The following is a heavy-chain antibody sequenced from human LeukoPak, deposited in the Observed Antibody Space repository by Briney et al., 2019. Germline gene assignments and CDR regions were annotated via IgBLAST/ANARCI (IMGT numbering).Heavy chain of an antibody. V-gene: IGHV3-20*04. J-gene: IGHJ6*03. CDR1: GFTFDDYG. D-gene: IGHD3-16*01. CDR2: INWNGGST. CDR3: ARVALGGYYYYMDV. Sequence: GGSLRLSCAASGFTFDDYGMSWVRQAPGKGLEWVSGINWNGGSTGYADSVKGRFTISRDNSKNTLYLQMNSLRAEDTAVYYCARVALGGYYYYMDVWGKGTTVTISS.